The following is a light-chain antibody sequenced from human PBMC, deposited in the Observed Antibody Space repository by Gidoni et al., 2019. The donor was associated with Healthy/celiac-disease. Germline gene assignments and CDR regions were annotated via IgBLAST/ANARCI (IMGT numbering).Light chain of an antibody. CDR2: RVS. J-gene: IGKJ1*01. Sequence: DVVLTQSPLSLSVSLGQPPSISCRSSHCLIYRVESTFLDWYQQSPGQSPRRLIFRVSRRESGVPDRFSASGSGTDFTLKISRVEAEDVGVYYCLQRAHWPWTFGQGTKVEIK. CDR3: LQRAHWPWT. V-gene: IGKV2-30*01. CDR1: HCLIYRVESTF.